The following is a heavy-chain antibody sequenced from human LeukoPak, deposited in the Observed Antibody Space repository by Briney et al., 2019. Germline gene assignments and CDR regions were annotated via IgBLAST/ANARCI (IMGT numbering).Heavy chain of an antibody. J-gene: IGHJ3*02. Sequence: PGRSLRLSCAASGFTFSSCGMHWVRQAPGKGLEWVAVISYDGSNKYYADSVKGRFTISRDNSKNTLFLEMNNLRAEDTAVYYCAKALTSGWYLDAFNIWGQGTMVTVSS. CDR2: ISYDGSNK. CDR3: AKALTSGWYLDAFNI. V-gene: IGHV3-30*18. CDR1: GFTFSSCG. D-gene: IGHD6-19*01.